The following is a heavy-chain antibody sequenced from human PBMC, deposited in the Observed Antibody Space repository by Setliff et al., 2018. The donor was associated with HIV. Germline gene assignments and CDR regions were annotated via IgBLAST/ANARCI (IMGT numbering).Heavy chain of an antibody. V-gene: IGHV4-39*07. Sequence: SETLSLTCTVSGGSISSNSYYWGWIRQPPGKGLEWIGGIYHSGSTYYNPSLKSRVTISVDTSKSQFSLKLSSVTAADTAVYYCARDHQFYDICDYWGQGTLVTVSS. CDR3: ARDHQFYDICDY. CDR2: IYHSGST. J-gene: IGHJ4*02. CDR1: GGSISSNSYY. D-gene: IGHD3-9*01.